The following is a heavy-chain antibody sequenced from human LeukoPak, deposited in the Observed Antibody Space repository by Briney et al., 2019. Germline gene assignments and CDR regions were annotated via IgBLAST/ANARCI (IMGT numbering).Heavy chain of an antibody. CDR1: GYTFTSYA. CDR2: INAGNGNT. D-gene: IGHD3-22*01. V-gene: IGHV1-3*01. CDR3: ARIPDYYDSSGYFHGY. Sequence: ASVKVSCKASGYTFTSYAMHWVRQAPGQRLEWMGWINAGNGNTKYSQKFQGRVTITRDTSASTAYMELSSLRSEDTAVYYCARIPDYYDSSGYFHGYWGQGTLVTVSS. J-gene: IGHJ4*02.